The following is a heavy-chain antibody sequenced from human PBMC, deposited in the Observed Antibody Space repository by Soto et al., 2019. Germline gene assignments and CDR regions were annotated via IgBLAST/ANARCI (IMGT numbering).Heavy chain of an antibody. CDR2: INAGNGNT. D-gene: IGHD3-10*01. CDR1: GYTFTSYD. J-gene: IGHJ4*02. Sequence: GASVKVSCKASGYTFTSYDINWVRQAPGQGLEWMGWINAGNGNTKYSQKFQGRVTITRDTSASTAYMELSSLRSEVTAVYYCARSYGSGSYRLNWGQGTLVTVSS. CDR3: ARSYGSGSYRLN. V-gene: IGHV1-3*01.